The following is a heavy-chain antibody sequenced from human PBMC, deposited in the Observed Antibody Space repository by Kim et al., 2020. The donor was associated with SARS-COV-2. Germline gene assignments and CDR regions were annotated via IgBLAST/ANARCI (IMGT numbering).Heavy chain of an antibody. Sequence: SGPTLVKPTQTLTLTCTFSGFSLSTSGVGVGWIRQPPGKALEWLALIYWDDDKRYSPSLKSRLTITKDTSKNQVVLRMTNMDPVDTATYYCAHRRGGGSSSWYRFENAFDIWGQGTMVTVSS. J-gene: IGHJ3*02. CDR1: GFSLSTSGVG. D-gene: IGHD6-13*01. CDR2: IYWDDDK. CDR3: AHRRGGGSSSWYRFENAFDI. V-gene: IGHV2-5*02.